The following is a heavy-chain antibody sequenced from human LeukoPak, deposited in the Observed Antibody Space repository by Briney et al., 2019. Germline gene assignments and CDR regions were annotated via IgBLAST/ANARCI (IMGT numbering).Heavy chain of an antibody. D-gene: IGHD4-17*01. CDR3: ATTFMTTVTTLGFDI. J-gene: IGHJ3*02. CDR2: IYPGDSDT. CDR1: GYSFTSYW. Sequence: GESLKISCQGSGYSFTSYWIAWVRQMPGKGLEWMGIIYPGDSDTRYSPSFQGQVTISADKSIGTSYLQWSSLKASDTAMYYCATTFMTTVTTLGFDIWGQGTMVTVSS. V-gene: IGHV5-51*01.